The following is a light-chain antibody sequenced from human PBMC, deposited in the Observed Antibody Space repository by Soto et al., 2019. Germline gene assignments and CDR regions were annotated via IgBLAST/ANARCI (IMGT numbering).Light chain of an antibody. J-gene: IGKJ1*01. CDR2: GAS. Sequence: EIVLTQSPGTLSLSPGERATLSCRASQSVSSSYLAWYQQKPGQAPRLLIYGASSRATGIPDRFSGSGSGPDFTLTISRLEPEDFAVYYCQQYGSSRTFGQGTKVESK. CDR1: QSVSSSY. CDR3: QQYGSSRT. V-gene: IGKV3-20*01.